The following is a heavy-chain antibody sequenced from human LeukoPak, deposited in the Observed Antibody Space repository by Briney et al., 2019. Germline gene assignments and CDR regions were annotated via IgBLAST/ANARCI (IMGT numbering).Heavy chain of an antibody. V-gene: IGHV4-61*02. CDR3: ARDSSGWYFGY. CDR2: IYTSGST. CDR1: GDSISSGSYY. D-gene: IGHD6-19*01. Sequence: SETLSLTCTVSGDSISSGSYYWSWIRQPAGKGQEWIGRIYTSGSTNYNPSLKSRVTISIDTSKNQFSLKLTSVTAADTAVYYCARDSSGWYFGYWGQGTLVTVSS. J-gene: IGHJ4*02.